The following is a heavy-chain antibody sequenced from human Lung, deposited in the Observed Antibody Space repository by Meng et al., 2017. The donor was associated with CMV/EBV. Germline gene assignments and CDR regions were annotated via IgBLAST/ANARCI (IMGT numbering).Heavy chain of an antibody. V-gene: IGHV3-30*09. J-gene: IGHJ4*02. D-gene: IGHD3-10*02. CDR1: GFTFIDYT. Sequence: GESLKISCSGSGFTFIDYTLHWVRQAPGKGLEWVALISPDGSNKYYADSVKGRFAVSRDNSKNTLYLQMNSLRPEDTAVYYCARDMFAWAVPATPFEYWGQGTLVTVSS. CDR3: ARDMFAWAVPATPFEY. CDR2: ISPDGSNK.